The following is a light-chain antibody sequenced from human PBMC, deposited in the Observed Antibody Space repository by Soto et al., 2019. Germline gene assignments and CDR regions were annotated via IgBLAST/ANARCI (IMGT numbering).Light chain of an antibody. J-gene: IGKJ1*01. CDR2: GAS. CDR1: PSVGGTF. CDR3: QQYGGSPRT. Sequence: EIVLTQSPGTLSLSPGEGATLSCRASPSVGGTFLAWYQQKGGQAPRLLIHGASNRATGIPDRFSGSGSGTDFTLTISRLEPEDFAVYYCQQYGGSPRTFGQGTKVDIK. V-gene: IGKV3-20*01.